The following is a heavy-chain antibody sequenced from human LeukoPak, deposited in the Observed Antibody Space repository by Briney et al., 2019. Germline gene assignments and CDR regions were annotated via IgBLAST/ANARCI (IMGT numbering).Heavy chain of an antibody. V-gene: IGHV3-74*01. Sequence: GGSLRLSCAASGFTFSSYWMHWVRQAPGMGLMWVSRISGDGSTTNYADSVKGRFTISRDNAKNTVYLQMNNLRAEDTAVYYCTKDQDLRGQGTLVTVSS. CDR3: TKDQDL. J-gene: IGHJ4*02. D-gene: IGHD3-3*01. CDR2: ISGDGSTT. CDR1: GFTFSSYW.